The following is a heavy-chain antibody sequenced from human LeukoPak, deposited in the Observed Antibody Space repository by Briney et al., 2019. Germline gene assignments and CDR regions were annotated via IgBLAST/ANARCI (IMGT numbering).Heavy chain of an antibody. CDR3: ARSHLWFGELLNYFDH. D-gene: IGHD3-10*01. CDR2: IYYSGST. CDR1: GGSVSSGSYY. Sequence: SETLSLTCTVSGGSVSSGSYYWSWIRQPPGKGLEWIGYIYYSGSTNYNPSLKSRVTISVDTSKNQFSLKLSSVTAADTAVYYCARSHLWFGELLNYFDHWGQGTLVTVSS. J-gene: IGHJ4*02. V-gene: IGHV4-61*01.